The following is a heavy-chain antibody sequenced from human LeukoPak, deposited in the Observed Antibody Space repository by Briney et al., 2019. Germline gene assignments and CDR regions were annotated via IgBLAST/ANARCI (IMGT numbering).Heavy chain of an antibody. Sequence: SETLSLTCTVSGGSISSYYWSWIRQPPGKGLEWIGEINHSGSTNYNPSLKSRVTISVDTSKNQFSLKLSSVTAADTAVYYCARGVTMIPWGQGTMVTVSS. CDR1: GGSISSYY. D-gene: IGHD3-22*01. CDR3: ARGVTMIP. V-gene: IGHV4-34*01. CDR2: INHSGST. J-gene: IGHJ3*01.